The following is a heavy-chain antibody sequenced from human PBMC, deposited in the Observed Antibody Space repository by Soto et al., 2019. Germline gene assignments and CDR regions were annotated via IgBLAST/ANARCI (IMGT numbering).Heavy chain of an antibody. D-gene: IGHD3-10*01. CDR1: GFTFSSYA. CDR2: IGVGGGDR. J-gene: IGHJ4*02. Sequence: EVQLLESGGGLVQPGGSLRLSCAASGFTFSSYAMSWVRQAPGKGLEWVSIIGVGGGDRYYPESVKGRFTISRDNSRDTLYLDMNNLRDEDTAVYYCARVRFGELVWGQGPLVTLSS. V-gene: IGHV3-23*01. CDR3: ARVRFGELV.